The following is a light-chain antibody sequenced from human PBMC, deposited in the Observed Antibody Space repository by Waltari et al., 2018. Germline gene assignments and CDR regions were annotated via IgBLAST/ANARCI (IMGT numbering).Light chain of an antibody. CDR2: GAS. J-gene: IGKJ3*01. V-gene: IGKV1-12*01. Sequence: DMQMTQSPSSVSASVGDRVTITCRASQDISSWLAWYQQKPGKAPKLLIYGASSLQSEVPSRFSGSGFGTDFTLTISSLQPEDFATYYCQQANTFPFTFGPGTKVDIK. CDR3: QQANTFPFT. CDR1: QDISSW.